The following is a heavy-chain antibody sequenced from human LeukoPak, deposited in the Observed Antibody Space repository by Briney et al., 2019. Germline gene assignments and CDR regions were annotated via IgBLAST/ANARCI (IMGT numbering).Heavy chain of an antibody. V-gene: IGHV6-1*01. CDR3: AGEPMVRGPYNWFDP. D-gene: IGHD3-10*01. J-gene: IGHJ5*02. CDR2: TYYRSKWYN. CDR1: GDSVSSNSAA. Sequence: SQTLSLTCAISGDSVSSNSAAWNWIRQSPSRGFEWLGRTYYRSKWYNDYAVSVKSRITINPDTSKNQFSLQLNSVTPEDTAVYYCAGEPMVRGPYNWFDPWGQGTLVTVSS.